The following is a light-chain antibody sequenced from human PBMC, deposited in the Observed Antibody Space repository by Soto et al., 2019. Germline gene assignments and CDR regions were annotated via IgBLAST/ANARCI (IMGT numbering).Light chain of an antibody. CDR3: QQAHDFPWT. CDR1: QSITKW. J-gene: IGKJ1*01. V-gene: IGKV1-12*01. Sequence: DMQISQSPSSSSSSVLERFTITCRASQSITKWLAWYQQKPGGAPRLLVYETSTLQSGVSSRFSGSGSGTEFTLTISGLQPEDFATYYCQQAHDFPWTFGQGTKVDI. CDR2: ETS.